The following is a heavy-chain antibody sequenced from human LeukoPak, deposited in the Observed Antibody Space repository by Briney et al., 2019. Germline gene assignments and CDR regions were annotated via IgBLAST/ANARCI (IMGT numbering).Heavy chain of an antibody. V-gene: IGHV4-39*01. Sequence: PSETLSLTCTVSGGSISSSSYYWGWIRQPPGKGLEWIGSIYYSGSTYYNPSLKSRVTISVDTSKNQFSLKLSSVTAAGTAVYYRARQRGYSYGCGYWGQGTLVTVSS. CDR1: GGSISSSSYY. D-gene: IGHD5-18*01. CDR3: ARQRGYSYGCGY. CDR2: IYYSGST. J-gene: IGHJ4*02.